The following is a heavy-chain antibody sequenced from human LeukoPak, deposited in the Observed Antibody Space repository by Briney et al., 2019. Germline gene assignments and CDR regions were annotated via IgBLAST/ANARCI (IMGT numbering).Heavy chain of an antibody. J-gene: IGHJ6*02. CDR3: AKYGGAKGGYSYHGMDV. Sequence: GGSLRLSCQYSGYTFTTYWISWVRQMPGKGLEWMGVIYPGDCETKYRPSLKGQVTISADKSIATAYLQWSSLKASDTAMYYCAKYGGAKGGYSYHGMDVWGQGTAVTVSS. D-gene: IGHD4/OR15-4a*01. CDR2: IYPGDCET. V-gene: IGHV5-51*01. CDR1: GYTFTTYW.